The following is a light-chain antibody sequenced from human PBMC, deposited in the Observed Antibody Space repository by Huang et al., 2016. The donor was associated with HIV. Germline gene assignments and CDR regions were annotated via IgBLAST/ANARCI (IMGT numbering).Light chain of an antibody. J-gene: IGKJ2*01. V-gene: IGKV1-5*03. Sequence: DIQMTQSPSTLSASVGDRVTITCRASQSISDWLAWYQQKPGKAPKVLIDKTSILQSGDPSRFSGRGFGTEFTLTITNLQPDDFATYFCQQYPGYTFGQGTKLDFK. CDR3: QQYPGYT. CDR1: QSISDW. CDR2: KTS.